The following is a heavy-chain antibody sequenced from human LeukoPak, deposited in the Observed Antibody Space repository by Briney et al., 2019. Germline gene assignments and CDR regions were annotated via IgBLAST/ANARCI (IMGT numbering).Heavy chain of an antibody. J-gene: IGHJ3*02. D-gene: IGHD3-22*01. V-gene: IGHV3-66*01. CDR3: ARAPDGYEAFDI. Sequence: PGGSLRLSCAISGLLLSSNYMTWVRQAPGKGLEWVSVISSGGRTYYADSVKGRFTTSRDNSKNTLYLQMNSLRAEDTAVYYCARAPDGYEAFDIWGQGTMVTVSS. CDR2: ISSGGRT. CDR1: GLLLSSNY.